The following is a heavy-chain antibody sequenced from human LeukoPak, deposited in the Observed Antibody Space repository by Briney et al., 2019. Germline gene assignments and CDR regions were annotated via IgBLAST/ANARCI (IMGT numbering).Heavy chain of an antibody. Sequence: GESLKISCKGSGYSFTSYWIGWVRQMPGKGLEWMGTIYLGDSDTKYSPSFQGQVTISADKSISTAYLHYSSLKASDTAMYYCARLRYSNPDAFDIWGQGTMVTVSS. CDR1: GYSFTSYW. D-gene: IGHD4-11*01. V-gene: IGHV5-51*01. CDR3: ARLRYSNPDAFDI. CDR2: IYLGDSDT. J-gene: IGHJ3*02.